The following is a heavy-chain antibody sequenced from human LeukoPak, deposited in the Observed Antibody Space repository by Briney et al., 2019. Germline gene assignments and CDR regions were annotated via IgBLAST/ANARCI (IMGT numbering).Heavy chain of an antibody. CDR2: FYYSGST. V-gene: IGHV4-39*07. CDR3: ARESFSRGGY. Sequence: PSETLSLTCNVSGGSFITSNYFWGWVRQPPGKGLEWIGTFYYSGSTHYNPPLKSRVTISVDTSKSQFSLKLNSVTAADTAVYYCARESFSRGGYWGQGALVIVSS. D-gene: IGHD3-10*01. J-gene: IGHJ4*02. CDR1: GGSFITSNYF.